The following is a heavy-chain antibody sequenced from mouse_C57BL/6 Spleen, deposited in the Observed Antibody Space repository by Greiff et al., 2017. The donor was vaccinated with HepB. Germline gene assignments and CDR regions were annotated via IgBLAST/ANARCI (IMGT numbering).Heavy chain of an antibody. J-gene: IGHJ2*01. Sequence: QVQLQQPGAELVRPGSSVKLSCKASGYTFTSYWMDWVKQRPGQGLEWIGNIYPSDSETHYNQKFKDKATLTVDKSSSTAYMQLSSLTSEDSAVYYCARGGIYYGNLDYWGQGTTLTVSS. D-gene: IGHD2-1*01. V-gene: IGHV1-61*01. CDR1: GYTFTSYW. CDR3: ARGGIYYGNLDY. CDR2: IYPSDSET.